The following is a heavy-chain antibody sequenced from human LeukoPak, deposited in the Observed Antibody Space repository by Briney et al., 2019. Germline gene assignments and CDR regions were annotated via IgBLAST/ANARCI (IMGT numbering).Heavy chain of an antibody. D-gene: IGHD2-8*01. CDR3: ARQRGASGTINYFDP. CDR1: GYSFTSYW. Sequence: GESLMISCKGSGYSFTSYWIGWVRQMPGTGLEWVGAIYPDDSDARYSPSSQGQVIISADKSTRTAYLQWSSLKASDTAIYYCARQRGASGTINYFDPWGQGTLVTVSS. CDR2: IYPDDSDA. J-gene: IGHJ5*02. V-gene: IGHV5-51*01.